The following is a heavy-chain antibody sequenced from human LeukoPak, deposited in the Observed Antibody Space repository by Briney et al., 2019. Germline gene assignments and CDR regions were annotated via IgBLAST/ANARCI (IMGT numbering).Heavy chain of an antibody. CDR2: IGISSSHT. D-gene: IGHD4-23*01. Sequence: GSLRLSCAASGFTFSTNSMNWVRQAPGKGLEWVSSIGISSSHTFYADSVKGRFTIPRDNAENSVYLQMNSLRAEDTAVYYCAKDLTTVATPYYYYYMDVWGKGTTVTVSS. CDR3: AKDLTTVATPYYYYYMDV. CDR1: GFTFSTNS. V-gene: IGHV3-21*01. J-gene: IGHJ6*03.